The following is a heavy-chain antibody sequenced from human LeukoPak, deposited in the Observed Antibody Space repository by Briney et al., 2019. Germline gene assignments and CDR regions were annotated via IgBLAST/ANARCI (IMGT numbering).Heavy chain of an antibody. CDR1: GFSISYW. CDR2: IKQDGSEK. J-gene: IGHJ4*02. Sequence: GGSLRLSCAVSGFSISYWMTWVRRAPGKGLVGVANIKQDGSEKNYVDSVKGRFTISRDNAENSLFLQMNSLRVEDTAVYYCAREWQGGIAAAGTRIEGDYWGQGTLVAVSS. V-gene: IGHV3-7*01. CDR3: AREWQGGIAAAGTRIEGDY. D-gene: IGHD6-13*01.